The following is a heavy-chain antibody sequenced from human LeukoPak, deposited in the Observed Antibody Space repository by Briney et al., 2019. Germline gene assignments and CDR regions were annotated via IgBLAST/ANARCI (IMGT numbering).Heavy chain of an antibody. CDR3: ARAGERGYSGYPYYYYYGMDV. V-gene: IGHV4-59*01. CDR1: GGSISSYY. Sequence: SETLSLTCTVSGGSISSYYWSWIRQPPGKGLEWIGYIYYSGSTNYNPSLKSRVTISVDTSKNQFSLKLSSVTAADTAVYYCARAGERGYSGYPYYYYYGMDVWGQGTTVTVSS. J-gene: IGHJ6*02. CDR2: IYYSGST. D-gene: IGHD5-12*01.